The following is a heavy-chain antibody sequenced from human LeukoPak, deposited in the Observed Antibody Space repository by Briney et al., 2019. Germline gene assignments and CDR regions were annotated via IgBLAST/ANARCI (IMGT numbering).Heavy chain of an antibody. D-gene: IGHD5-12*01. Sequence: PGGSLRLSCAASGFTFSDHYMDWVRQAPGKGLEWVGRVRNKANSYTTYYAASVKGRFTISRDDSKNSLYLQMNSLKTEDTALYYCARAAGSGYFAFDFWGQGTLVSVSS. V-gene: IGHV3-72*01. J-gene: IGHJ3*01. CDR1: GFTFSDHY. CDR3: ARAAGSGYFAFDF. CDR2: VRNKANSYTT.